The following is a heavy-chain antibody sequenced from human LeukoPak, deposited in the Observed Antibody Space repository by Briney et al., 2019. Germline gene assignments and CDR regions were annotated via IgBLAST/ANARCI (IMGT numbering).Heavy chain of an antibody. V-gene: IGHV3-30*02. J-gene: IGHJ5*02. CDR2: IRYDGSSK. Sequence: GGSLRLSCAASGFTFSSYGMHWVRQAPGKGLEWVAFIRYDGSSKYYADSVKGRFTISRDNSKNTLYLQMNSLRAEDTAVYYCAKDAIFGVAPYNWFDPWGQGTLVTVSS. CDR1: GFTFSSYG. CDR3: AKDAIFGVAPYNWFDP. D-gene: IGHD3-3*01.